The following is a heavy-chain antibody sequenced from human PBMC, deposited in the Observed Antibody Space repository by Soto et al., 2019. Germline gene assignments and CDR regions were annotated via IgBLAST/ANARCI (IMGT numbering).Heavy chain of an antibody. D-gene: IGHD6-19*01. V-gene: IGHV3-48*03. Sequence: GGSLRLSCEGSGFSFRSYEMNWVRQAPAKGLEWISYINSGNLIHYAHSVKGRFSIYRENAKNSLYLQMNSLRAGDTAVYYCAREWYSSGPLDYWGQGTLVTVSS. J-gene: IGHJ4*02. CDR2: INSGNLI. CDR1: GFSFRSYE. CDR3: AREWYSSGPLDY.